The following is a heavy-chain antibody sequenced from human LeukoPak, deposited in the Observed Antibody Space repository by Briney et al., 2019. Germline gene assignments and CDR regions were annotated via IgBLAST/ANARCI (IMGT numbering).Heavy chain of an antibody. CDR3: AKERRRVDTSMIRSYFFDS. CDR1: GFTFSSSA. Sequence: PGGSLRLSCAASGFTFSSSAMSWVRQTPSKGLEWLSSITSDGGTTYYADSVKGRFTISRDNSKNILFLQMNSLRAEPSASYFCAKERRRVDTSMIRSYFFDSWGEGTPVTVSS. J-gene: IGHJ4*02. V-gene: IGHV3-23*01. CDR2: ITSDGGTT. D-gene: IGHD3-16*01.